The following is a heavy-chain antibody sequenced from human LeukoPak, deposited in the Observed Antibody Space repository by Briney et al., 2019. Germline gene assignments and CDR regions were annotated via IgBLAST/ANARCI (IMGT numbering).Heavy chain of an antibody. V-gene: IGHV3-30*02. CDR1: GFTFSSYG. D-gene: IGHD2-15*01. J-gene: IGHJ4*02. CDR3: AKDARYCSGGSCYSLPRAGHFDY. CDR2: IRYDGSNK. Sequence: GGSLRLSCAASGFTFSSYGMHWVRQAPGKGLEWVAFIRYDGSNKYYADSVKGRFTISRDNSKNTLYLQMNSLRAEDTAVYYCAKDARYCSGGSCYSLPRAGHFDYWGQGTLVTVSS.